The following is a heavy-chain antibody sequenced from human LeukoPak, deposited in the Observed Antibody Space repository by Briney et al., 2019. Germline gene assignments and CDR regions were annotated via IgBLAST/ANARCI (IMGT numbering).Heavy chain of an antibody. J-gene: IGHJ5*02. CDR2: IYYSGST. CDR3: ASSDTTRIQLWFSIPQTPFWFDP. CDR1: GGSISSYY. D-gene: IGHD5-18*01. Sequence: KTSETLSLTCTVSGGSISSYYWSWIRQPPGKGLEWIGYIYYSGSTSYNPSLKSRVTISVDTSKNQFSLKLSSVTAADTAVYYCASSDTTRIQLWFSIPQTPFWFDPWGQGTLVTVSS. V-gene: IGHV4-59*08.